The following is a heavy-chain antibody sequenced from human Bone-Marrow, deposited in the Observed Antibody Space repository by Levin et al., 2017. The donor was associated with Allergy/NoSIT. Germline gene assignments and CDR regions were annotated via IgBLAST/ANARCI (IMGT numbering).Heavy chain of an antibody. Sequence: GESLKISCAASGFTFSSYAMSWVRQAPGKGLEWVSAISGSGGSTYYADSVKGRFTISRDNSKNTLYLQMNSLRAEDTAVYYCAKFRDDYGDYVTGWGQGTLVTVSS. CDR2: ISGSGGST. J-gene: IGHJ4*02. CDR1: GFTFSSYA. D-gene: IGHD4-17*01. V-gene: IGHV3-23*01. CDR3: AKFRDDYGDYVTG.